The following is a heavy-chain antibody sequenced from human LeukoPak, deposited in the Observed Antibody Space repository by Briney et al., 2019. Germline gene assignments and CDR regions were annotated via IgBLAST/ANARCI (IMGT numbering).Heavy chain of an antibody. CDR1: GGSISSSSYY. V-gene: IGHV4-39*07. Sequence: SETLSLTCTVSGGSISSSSYYWGWIRLPPGKGLEWIGSIYYSGSTYYNPSLKSRVTISVDTSKNQFSLKLSSVTAADTAVYYCARSPGASHYYGSGSYYNALFFDYWGQGTLVTVSS. J-gene: IGHJ4*02. CDR2: IYYSGST. D-gene: IGHD3-10*01. CDR3: ARSPGASHYYGSGSYYNALFFDY.